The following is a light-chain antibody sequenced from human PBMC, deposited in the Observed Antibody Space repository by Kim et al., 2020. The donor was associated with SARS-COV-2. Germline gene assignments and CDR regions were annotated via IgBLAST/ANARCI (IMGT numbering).Light chain of an antibody. CDR3: QHYSRFPYT. CDR1: QMIDTW. Sequence: SASIGDRVTITCRASQMIDTWWAWYQQKPGKAPKLLIYLASTLENGVPPRFSGSGSGAEFTLTINSLQPDDFATYYCQHYSRFPYTFGQGTKLEI. CDR2: LAS. V-gene: IGKV1-5*03. J-gene: IGKJ2*01.